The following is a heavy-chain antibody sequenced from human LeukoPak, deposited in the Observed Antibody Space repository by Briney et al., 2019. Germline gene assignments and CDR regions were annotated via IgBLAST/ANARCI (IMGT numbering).Heavy chain of an antibody. CDR2: INPNSGGT. CDR1: GYTFTGYY. J-gene: IGHJ5*02. D-gene: IGHD3-16*01. V-gene: IGHV1-2*02. Sequence: ASVKVSCKASGYTFTGYYLHWVRQAPGQGLEWMGWINPNSGGTNYAQKFQGRVTMTRGTSISTAYMELSRLRSDDTAVYFCARVPGGVTTWFDPWGQGTLVTVSS. CDR3: ARVPGGVTTWFDP.